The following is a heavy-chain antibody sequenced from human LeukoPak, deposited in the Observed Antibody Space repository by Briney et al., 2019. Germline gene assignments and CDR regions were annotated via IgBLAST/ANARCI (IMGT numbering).Heavy chain of an antibody. D-gene: IGHD3-22*01. CDR3: ARGGDYYDSSGYYDY. CDR1: GGTFSSYA. J-gene: IGHJ4*02. CDR2: INPNSGGT. V-gene: IGHV1-2*02. Sequence: ASVKVSCKASGGTFSSYAISWVRQAPGQGLEWMGWINPNSGGTNYAQKFQGRVTMTRDTSISTAYMELSRLRSDDTAVYYCARGGDYYDSSGYYDYWGQGTLVTVSS.